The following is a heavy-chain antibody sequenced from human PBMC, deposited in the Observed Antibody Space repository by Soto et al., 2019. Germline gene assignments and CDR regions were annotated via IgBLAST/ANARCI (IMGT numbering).Heavy chain of an antibody. D-gene: IGHD2-15*01. CDR2: ISYRGRG. Sequence: QVQLQESGPGLVKPSQTLSLTCTVSGGSISSGGYYWSWIRQHPGKGLEWIGYISYRGRGYYSPSLKSRVTISVDTSKNQCSLKVNSVTAADTAVYYCARRMQNYDTMGVWGQGTTVTVSS. CDR1: GGSISSGGYY. V-gene: IGHV4-31*03. CDR3: ARRMQNYDTMGV. J-gene: IGHJ6*02.